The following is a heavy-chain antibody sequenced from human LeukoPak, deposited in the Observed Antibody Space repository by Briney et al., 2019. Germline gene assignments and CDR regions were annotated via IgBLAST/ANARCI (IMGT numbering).Heavy chain of an antibody. V-gene: IGHV3-23*01. CDR1: GFSFSSYA. D-gene: IGHD3-22*01. Sequence: GGSLRLSCAASGFSFSSYALSWVRQAPGEGLEWVSTLSGSSTSTYYADSVKGRFTISRDNSKNTLYLQMDSLRVEDTAVYYCAKARSRVTTIVEVTHAFDSWGQGTLVTVSS. J-gene: IGHJ4*02. CDR2: LSGSSTST. CDR3: AKARSRVTTIVEVTHAFDS.